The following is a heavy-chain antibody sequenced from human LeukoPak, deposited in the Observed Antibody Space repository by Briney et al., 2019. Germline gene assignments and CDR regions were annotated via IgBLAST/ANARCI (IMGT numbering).Heavy chain of an antibody. CDR2: IIPILGIA. CDR3: ARGITVVKDSGAFDI. J-gene: IGHJ3*02. Sequence: ASVKVSCKASGGTFSSYAISWVRQAPGQGLEWMGRIIPILGIANYAQKFQGRVTITADKSTSTAYMELSSLRSEDTAVYYCARGITVVKDSGAFDIWGQGTMVTVSS. CDR1: GGTFSSYA. V-gene: IGHV1-69*04. D-gene: IGHD4-23*01.